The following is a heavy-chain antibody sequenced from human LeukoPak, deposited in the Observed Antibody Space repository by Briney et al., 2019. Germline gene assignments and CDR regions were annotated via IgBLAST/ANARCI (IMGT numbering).Heavy chain of an antibody. CDR3: AIGRGGQQLGDY. CDR1: EYSFPNYC. V-gene: IGHV5-51*01. CDR2: IYPDDSDT. J-gene: IGHJ4*02. D-gene: IGHD6-13*01. Sequence: EPLKISCKHSEYSFPNYCIGWARQMPGKGLERMGIIYPDDSDTRYSPSFQGQGTISADKYISTTHLQWSSLKASDTAMYYCAIGRGGQQLGDYWGQGTLVTVSS.